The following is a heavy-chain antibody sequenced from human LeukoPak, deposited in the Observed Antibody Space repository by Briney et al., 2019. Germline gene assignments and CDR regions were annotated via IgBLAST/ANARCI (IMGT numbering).Heavy chain of an antibody. Sequence: GGSLRLSCAASGFTFSSYGMHWVRQAPGKGLERVAVIWYDGSNKYYADSVKGRFTISRDNSKNTLHLQMNSLRAEDTAVYYCARAPGIWWGAIHFDYWGQGTLVTVSS. CDR1: GFTFSSYG. J-gene: IGHJ4*02. CDR2: IWYDGSNK. CDR3: ARAPGIWWGAIHFDY. V-gene: IGHV3-33*08. D-gene: IGHD3-10*01.